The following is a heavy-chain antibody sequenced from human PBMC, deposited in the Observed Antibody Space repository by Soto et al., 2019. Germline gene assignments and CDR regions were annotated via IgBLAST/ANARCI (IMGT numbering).Heavy chain of an antibody. CDR2: VSWSSGSI. D-gene: IGHD1-1*01. J-gene: IGHJ6*02. Sequence: PGGSLRLSCAASGFRFDDYAMHWVRQAPGKGLEWVSGVSWSSGSIGYAGSVKGRFTISRDNDGNSLFLQMNGLRSDDTALYYCARTTLTTGIYYRMDLWGQGTMVTVSS. CDR3: ARTTLTTGIYYRMDL. CDR1: GFRFDDYA. V-gene: IGHV3-9*01.